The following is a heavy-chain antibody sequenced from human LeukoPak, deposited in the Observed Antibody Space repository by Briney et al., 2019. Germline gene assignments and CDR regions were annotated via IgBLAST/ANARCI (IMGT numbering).Heavy chain of an antibody. CDR3: ARGGASYYCYYMDV. D-gene: IGHD1-26*01. V-gene: IGHV3-7*01. Sequence: GGSLRLSCAASGFTFSSYWMNWVRHAPGQGLEWVANINQNGSDKYYVDSVKGRFTISRDNAKNSLYLQMNSLRAEDTAVYYCARGGASYYCYYMDVWGKGTTVTVSS. CDR1: GFTFSSYW. CDR2: INQNGSDK. J-gene: IGHJ6*03.